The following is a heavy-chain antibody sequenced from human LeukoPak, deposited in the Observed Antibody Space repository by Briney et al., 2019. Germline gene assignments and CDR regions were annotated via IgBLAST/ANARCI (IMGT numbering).Heavy chain of an antibody. J-gene: IGHJ6*02. Sequence: SETLSLTCTVSGGSISSGDYYWSWIRQHPGKGLEWIGYIYYSGSTYYNPSLKSRVTISVDTSKNQFSLELSTVTAADTAVYYCARQRPIYYYYGMDVWGQGTTVTVSS. CDR2: IYYSGST. CDR3: ARQRPIYYYYGMDV. CDR1: GGSISSGDYY. V-gene: IGHV4-30-4*01.